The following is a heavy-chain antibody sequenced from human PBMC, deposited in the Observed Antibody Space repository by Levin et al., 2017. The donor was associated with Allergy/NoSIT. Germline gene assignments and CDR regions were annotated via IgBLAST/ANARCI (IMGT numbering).Heavy chain of an antibody. CDR3: ARDQVPYDSSGYYWFDP. Sequence: PSETLSLTCTVSGGSISSYYWSWIRQPAGKGLEWIGRIYASGSTNYTPSLKSRVTMSVDTSKNQFSLKLSSVTAADTAVYYCARDQVPYDSSGYYWFDPWGQGTLVTVSS. V-gene: IGHV4-4*07. J-gene: IGHJ5*02. D-gene: IGHD3-22*01. CDR1: GGSISSYY. CDR2: IYASGST.